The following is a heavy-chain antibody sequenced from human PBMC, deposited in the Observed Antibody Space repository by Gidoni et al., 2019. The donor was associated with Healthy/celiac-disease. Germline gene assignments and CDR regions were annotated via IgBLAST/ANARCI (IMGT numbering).Heavy chain of an antibody. CDR3: ARDGSGRITMVQGVIPYFDY. CDR2: IWYDGSNK. Sequence: QVQLVESGGGVVQPGRSLRLSCAASGFTFSSYGMHWVRQAPGKGLEWVAVIWYDGSNKYYADSVKGRFTISRDNSKNTLYLQMNSLRAEDTAVYYCARDGSGRITMVQGVIPYFDYWGQGTLVTVSS. CDR1: GFTFSSYG. D-gene: IGHD3-10*01. J-gene: IGHJ4*02. V-gene: IGHV3-33*01.